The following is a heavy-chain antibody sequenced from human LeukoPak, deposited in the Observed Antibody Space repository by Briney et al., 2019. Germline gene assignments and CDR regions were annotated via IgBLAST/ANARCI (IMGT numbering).Heavy chain of an antibody. J-gene: IGHJ4*02. CDR1: GFTFSSYS. CDR2: ISSSSSYI. V-gene: IGHV3-21*01. D-gene: IGHD6-13*01. Sequence: GGSLRLSCEASGFTFSSYSMNWVRQAPGKGLEWVSSISSSSSYIYYADSVKGRFTISRDNAKNSLYLQMNSLRAEDTAVYYCARDTDGRSGIAAAGHYWGQGTLVTVSS. CDR3: ARDTDGRSGIAAAGHY.